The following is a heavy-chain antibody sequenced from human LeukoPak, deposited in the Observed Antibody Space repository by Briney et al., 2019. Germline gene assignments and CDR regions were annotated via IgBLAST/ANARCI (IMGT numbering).Heavy chain of an antibody. Sequence: KPGGSLGLSCAASGFTFSDYYMSWIRQAPGKGLEWVSYISSSDTYANYADSVKGRFTISRDNAKNSLYLQMNSLGAEDTAVYYCARGPYSSGSSADYWGQGTLVTVSS. J-gene: IGHJ4*02. CDR3: ARGPYSSGSSADY. CDR2: ISSSDTYA. V-gene: IGHV3-11*06. D-gene: IGHD6-19*01. CDR1: GFTFSDYY.